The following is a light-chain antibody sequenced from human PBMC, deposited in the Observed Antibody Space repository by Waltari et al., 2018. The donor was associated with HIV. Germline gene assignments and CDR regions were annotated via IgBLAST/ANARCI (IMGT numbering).Light chain of an antibody. CDR2: GTS. V-gene: IGLV7-43*01. CDR1: TGAVTSNNY. Sequence: QTVVTQEPSLTVSPGGTVTLTCASSTGAVTSNNYANWFQQKPGQAPRALISGTSNRYSWTPARCAGSLLGGKAALTLSGVQPEDEADYYCLLYYGGPQVCGGGTKLTVL. J-gene: IGLJ3*02. CDR3: LLYYGGPQV.